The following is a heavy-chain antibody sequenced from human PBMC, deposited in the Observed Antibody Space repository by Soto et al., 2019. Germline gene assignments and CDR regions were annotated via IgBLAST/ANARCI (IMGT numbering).Heavy chain of an antibody. V-gene: IGHV6-1*01. D-gene: IGHD3-10*01. Sequence: SQTLSLTCAISGDSVSSNSATWNWIRQSPSRGLEWLGRTYYRSQWHNDYAESVKSRITINPDTSKNQFSLQLNSVTPEDTAVYYWAGERGFLPEACGIWGRGTMVTVSS. CDR1: GDSVSSNSAT. J-gene: IGHJ3*02. CDR3: AGERGFLPEACGI. CDR2: TYYRSQWHN.